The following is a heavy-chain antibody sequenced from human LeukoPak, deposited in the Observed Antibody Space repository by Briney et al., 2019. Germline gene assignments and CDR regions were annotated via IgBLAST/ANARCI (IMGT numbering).Heavy chain of an antibody. CDR3: ARVGIAARAAVDY. D-gene: IGHD6-6*01. CDR2: IYDSGST. CDR1: GGSVSSGSYY. V-gene: IGHV4-61*01. J-gene: IGHJ4*02. Sequence: SETLSLTCTVSGGSVSSGSYYWSWIRQPPGKGLEWIGYIYDSGSTNYNPSLKSRVTISVDTSKNQFSLKLSSVTAADTAVYYCARVGIAARAAVDYWGQGTLVTVSS.